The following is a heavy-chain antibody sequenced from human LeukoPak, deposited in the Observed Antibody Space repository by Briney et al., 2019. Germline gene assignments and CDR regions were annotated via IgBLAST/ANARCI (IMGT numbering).Heavy chain of an antibody. V-gene: IGHV3-NL1*01. J-gene: IGHJ4*02. CDR1: GFTFSSYG. CDR3: AMGAIVATIDY. CDR2: IYSGSST. Sequence: PGGSLRLSCAASGFTFSSYGMHWVRQAPGKGLEWVSLIYSGSSTYYADSVKGRFTISRDKSKNTLYLQMSSLRVEDTAVYYCAMGAIVATIDYWGQGTLVTVSA. D-gene: IGHD5-12*01.